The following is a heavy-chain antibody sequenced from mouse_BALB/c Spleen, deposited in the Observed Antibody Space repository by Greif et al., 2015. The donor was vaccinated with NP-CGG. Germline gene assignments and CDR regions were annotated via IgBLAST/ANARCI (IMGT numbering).Heavy chain of an antibody. CDR1: GFTFNTYA. V-gene: IGHV10-1*02. CDR2: IRSKSNNYAT. CDR3: VRQGSYYRYDDAMDY. Sequence: EVKLVESGGGLVQPKGSLKLSCAASGFTFNTYAMNWVRQAPGKGLEWVARIRSKSNNYATYYADSVKDRFTISRDDSQSMLYLQMNNLKTEDTAMYYCVRQGSYYRYDDAMDYWGQGTSVTVSS. J-gene: IGHJ4*01. D-gene: IGHD2-14*01.